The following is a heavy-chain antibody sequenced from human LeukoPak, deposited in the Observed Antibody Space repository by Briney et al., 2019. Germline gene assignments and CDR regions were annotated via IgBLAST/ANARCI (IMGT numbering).Heavy chain of an antibody. CDR3: ARDLGQYYDTSDNWFDP. V-gene: IGHV3-30*02. D-gene: IGHD3-22*01. J-gene: IGHJ5*02. Sequence: GGSLRLSCAASAFTFTSYGLHWVRQAPGKGLEWVAFIRYDGTNKYYADSVKGRFIISRDNSKNTLYLQMNSLRAEDTAVYYCARDLGQYYDTSDNWFDPWGQGTLVTVSS. CDR2: IRYDGTNK. CDR1: AFTFTSYG.